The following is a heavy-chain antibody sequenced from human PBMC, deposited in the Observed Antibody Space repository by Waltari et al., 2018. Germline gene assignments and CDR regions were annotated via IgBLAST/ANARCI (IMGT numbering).Heavy chain of an antibody. J-gene: IGHJ4*02. Sequence: QVQLQESGPGLVKPSQTLSLTCTVSGGSISSGSYYWSWIRQPAGKGLAWIGYIDTSGSTNYNPSLMSRVTISVDTSKNQFTLKLSSVTAADTAVYYCARGHSYRYSGSLDYWGQGTLVTVSS. CDR2: IDTSGST. CDR3: ARGHSYRYSGSLDY. D-gene: IGHD1-26*01. V-gene: IGHV4-61*09. CDR1: GGSISSGSYY.